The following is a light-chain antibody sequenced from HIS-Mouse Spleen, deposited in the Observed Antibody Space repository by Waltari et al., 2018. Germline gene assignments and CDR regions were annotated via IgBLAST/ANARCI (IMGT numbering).Light chain of an antibody. CDR2: SNN. CDR1: SPNIGSNT. Sequence: QSVLTQPPSASGTPGQRVTISCSRSSPNIGSNTVNWYQQLPGTAPKLLIYSNNQRPSGVPDRFSGSKSGTSASLAISGLQSEDEADYYCAAWDDSLNGNYVFGTGTKVTVL. J-gene: IGLJ1*01. V-gene: IGLV1-44*01. CDR3: AAWDDSLNGNYV.